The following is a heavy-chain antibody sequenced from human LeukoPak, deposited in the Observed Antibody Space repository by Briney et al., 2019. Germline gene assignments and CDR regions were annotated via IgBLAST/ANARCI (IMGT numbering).Heavy chain of an antibody. D-gene: IGHD4-23*01. J-gene: IGHJ3*02. CDR1: GFTFSSYW. CDR2: INSDGSST. V-gene: IGHV3-74*01. Sequence: GGSLRLSCAASGFTFSSYWMHWVRQAPGEGRVWVSRINSDGSSTSYADSVKGRFTISRDNAKNTLYLQMNNLRAEDTAVYYCSSGNSHAFDIWGQGTMVTVSS. CDR3: SSGNSHAFDI.